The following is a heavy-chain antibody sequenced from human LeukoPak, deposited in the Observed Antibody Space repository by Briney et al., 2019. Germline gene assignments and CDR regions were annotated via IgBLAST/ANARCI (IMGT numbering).Heavy chain of an antibody. Sequence: PGGSLRLSCAASGFTSSSYGMHWVRQAPGKGLEWVAVISYDGSNKYYADSVKGRFTISRDNSKNTLYLQMNSLRAEDTAVYYCAKEAKVVVAATKGDYYYGMDVWGQGTTVTVSS. D-gene: IGHD2-15*01. CDR1: GFTSSSYG. V-gene: IGHV3-30*18. CDR2: ISYDGSNK. CDR3: AKEAKVVVAATKGDYYYGMDV. J-gene: IGHJ6*02.